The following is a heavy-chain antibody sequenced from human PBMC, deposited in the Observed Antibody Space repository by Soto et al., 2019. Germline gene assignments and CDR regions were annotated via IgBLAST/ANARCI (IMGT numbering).Heavy chain of an antibody. V-gene: IGHV4-59*08. CDR1: GGSISSYY. CDR2: IYYSGST. CDR3: ARHPYCSGGSCYSIAGWFDP. D-gene: IGHD2-15*01. Sequence: SETLSLTCTVSGGSISSYYWSWIRQPPGKGLEWIGYIYYSGSTNYNPSLKSRVTISVDTSKNQFSLKLSSVTAADTAVYYCARHPYCSGGSCYSIAGWFDPWGQGTLVTVSS. J-gene: IGHJ5*02.